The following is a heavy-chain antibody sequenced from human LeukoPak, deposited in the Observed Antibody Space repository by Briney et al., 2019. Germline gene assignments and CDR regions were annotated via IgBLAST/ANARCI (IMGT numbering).Heavy chain of an antibody. CDR1: GYTXTSYG. D-gene: IGHD3-22*01. CDR3: ARARGYYDSSGYRGFFDY. V-gene: IGHV1-18*01. CDR2: ISAYNGNT. Sequence: GASVKVSCKASGYTXTSYGISWVRQAPGQGLEWMGWISAYNGNTNYAQKLQGRVSMTTDTSTSTAYMDLRSLGSDDTAAYYCARARGYYDSSGYRGFFDYWGQGTLVTVSS. J-gene: IGHJ4*02.